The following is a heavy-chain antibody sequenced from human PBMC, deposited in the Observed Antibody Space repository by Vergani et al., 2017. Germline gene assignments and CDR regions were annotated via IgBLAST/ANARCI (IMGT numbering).Heavy chain of an antibody. CDR1: GGSISSYY. CDR3: ARGTVVVPAASDAFDI. D-gene: IGHD2-2*01. CDR2: IYYSGST. V-gene: IGHV4-59*01. J-gene: IGHJ3*02. Sequence: QVQLQESGPGLVKPSETLSLTCTVSGGSISSYYWSWIRQPPGKGLEWIGYIYYSGSTNYNPSLKSRVTISVDTSKNQFSLKLSSVTAADTAVYYCARGTVVVPAASDAFDIWGQGTMVTVSS.